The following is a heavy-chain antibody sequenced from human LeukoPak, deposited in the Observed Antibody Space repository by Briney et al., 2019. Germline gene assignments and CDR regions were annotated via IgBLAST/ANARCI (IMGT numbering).Heavy chain of an antibody. J-gene: IGHJ3*02. Sequence: ASVKVSCKASGGTFSSYATSWVRQAPGQGLEWMGGIIPIFGTANYEQKFQGRVTITAAASTSTAYMELSSLRSEDTAVYSCARGGVCGGDCYPNAFDIWGQGTMVTVSS. CDR3: ARGGVCGGDCYPNAFDI. D-gene: IGHD2-21*02. CDR2: IIPIFGTA. V-gene: IGHV1-69*13. CDR1: GGTFSSYA.